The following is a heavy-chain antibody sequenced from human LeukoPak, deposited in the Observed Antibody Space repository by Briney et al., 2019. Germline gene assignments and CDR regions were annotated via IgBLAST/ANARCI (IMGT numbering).Heavy chain of an antibody. CDR1: GYSISSGYY. CDR2: IYHSGST. Sequence: SETLSLTCAVSGYSISSGYYWGWIRQPPGKGLEWIGSIYHSGSTYYNPSLKSRVTISVDTSKNQFSLKLSSVTAADTAVYYCASNYDILTGYYYYGMDVWGKGTTVTVSS. CDR3: ASNYDILTGYYYYGMDV. V-gene: IGHV4-38-2*01. J-gene: IGHJ6*04. D-gene: IGHD3-9*01.